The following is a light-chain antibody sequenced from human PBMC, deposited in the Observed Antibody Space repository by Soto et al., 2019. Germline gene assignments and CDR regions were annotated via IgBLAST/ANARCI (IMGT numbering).Light chain of an antibody. CDR3: TSYRSTSTYV. V-gene: IGLV2-14*03. CDR1: ISDVGGYNY. CDR2: DVS. Sequence: QSALTQPASVSGSPGQSITISCTGTISDVGGYNYVSWYQHYPGKAPKLMIYDVSNRPSGVSNRFSGSKSGNTASLTISGLQAEDEADYYCTSYRSTSTYVFGTGTKVTVL. J-gene: IGLJ1*01.